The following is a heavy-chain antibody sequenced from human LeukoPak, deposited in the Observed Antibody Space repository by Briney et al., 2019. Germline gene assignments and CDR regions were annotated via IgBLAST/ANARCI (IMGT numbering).Heavy chain of an antibody. V-gene: IGHV3-30*07. Sequence: WGSLTLSCAASGFTFRSYAMLWVRQAPSKGREWVAVISYDGSNKYYEDYVKGRFTNSRDNSKNTLYLQMNSLRDEGPAGYLCAREPIAAAGTDYWGQETRDSVSS. J-gene: IGHJ4*02. D-gene: IGHD6-13*01. CDR3: AREPIAAAGTDY. CDR2: ISYDGSNK. CDR1: GFTFRSYA.